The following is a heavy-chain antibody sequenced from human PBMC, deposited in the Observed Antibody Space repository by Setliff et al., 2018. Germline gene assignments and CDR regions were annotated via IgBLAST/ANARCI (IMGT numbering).Heavy chain of an antibody. V-gene: IGHV4-61*09. CDR1: GASISSGNDF. CDR3: ARSDDNFQYPDY. D-gene: IGHD1-1*01. J-gene: IGHJ4*01. CDR2: IYTNGGT. Sequence: PSETLSLTCSVSGASISSGNDFWNWIRQPAGKGLEWIGNIYTNGGTDYSPSLRSRVTISLGTSKNQFSLQLTSVTAADTAIYYCARSDDNFQYPDYWGQGTQVTV.